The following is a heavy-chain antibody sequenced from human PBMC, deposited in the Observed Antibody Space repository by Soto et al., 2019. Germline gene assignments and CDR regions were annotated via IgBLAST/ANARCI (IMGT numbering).Heavy chain of an antibody. CDR3: ARGGTRSCSGGSGLGDYYGRDV. Sequence: QVQLVQSGAAVTKPGSSVKVSCKASGGTFSSYAISWVRQAPGQGLEWMGGIIPIFGTANYAQKLQGRVTITADESTSTAYMELSSLRSEDTAVYYWARGGTRSCSGGSGLGDYYGRDVWGKGTKVTVSS. V-gene: IGHV1-69*01. CDR2: IIPIFGTA. CDR1: GGTFSSYA. J-gene: IGHJ6*04. D-gene: IGHD2-15*01.